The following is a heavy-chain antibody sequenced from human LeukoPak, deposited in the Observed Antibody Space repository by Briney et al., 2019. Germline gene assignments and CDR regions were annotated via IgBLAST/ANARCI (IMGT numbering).Heavy chain of an antibody. J-gene: IGHJ4*02. CDR3: ARGGRALVPFDY. V-gene: IGHV3-9*01. Sequence: GRSLRLSCAASGFTFDDYAMHWVRQAPGKGLEWVSGISWNSGSIGYVDSVKGRFTISRDNAKNSLYLQMNSLRAEDTALYYCARGGRALVPFDYWGQGTLVTVSS. CDR1: GFTFDDYA. D-gene: IGHD6-13*01. CDR2: ISWNSGSI.